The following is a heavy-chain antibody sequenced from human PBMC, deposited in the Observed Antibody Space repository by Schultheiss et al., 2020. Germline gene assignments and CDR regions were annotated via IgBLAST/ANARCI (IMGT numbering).Heavy chain of an antibody. J-gene: IGHJ4*02. CDR1: GYSFSNYW. CDR2: IYPAGSDT. V-gene: IGHV5-51*01. CDR3: VRRAFSSGYLFDY. D-gene: IGHD3-22*01. Sequence: GGSLRLSCKGSGYSFSNYWIGWVRQMPGKGLEWMGIIYPAGSDTRYSPSFQGQVTISADKSISTAYLQWSSLKASDTAMYYCVRRAFSSGYLFDYWGQGILVTVSS.